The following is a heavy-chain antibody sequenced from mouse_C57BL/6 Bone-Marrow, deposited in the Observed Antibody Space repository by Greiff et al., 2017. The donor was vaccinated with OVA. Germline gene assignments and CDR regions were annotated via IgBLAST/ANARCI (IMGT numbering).Heavy chain of an antibody. CDR3: ARLGYGSRYWYFEV. CDR1: GYTFTSYG. V-gene: IGHV1-81*01. Sequence: QVQLQQSGAELARPGASVKLSCKASGYTFTSYGISWVKQRTGQGLEWIGEIYPRSGNTYYNEKFKGKATLTEDKSSSTAYMELRSLTSEDSAVYFCARLGYGSRYWYFEVWGTEATVTDSS. D-gene: IGHD1-1*01. J-gene: IGHJ1*03. CDR2: IYPRSGNT.